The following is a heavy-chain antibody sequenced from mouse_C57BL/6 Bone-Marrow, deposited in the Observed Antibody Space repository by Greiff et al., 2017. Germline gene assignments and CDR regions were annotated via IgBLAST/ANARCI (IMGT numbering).Heavy chain of an antibody. CDR1: GYTFTSYW. D-gene: IGHD1-1*01. Sequence: VQLQQPGAELVKPGASVKLSCKASGYTFTSYWMHWVKQRPGQGLEWIGMIHPNSGSTNYNEKFKSKATLTVDKSSSTAYMQLSSLTSEDSAVYYCARVTTVVPDFDYWGQGTTLTVSS. J-gene: IGHJ2*01. CDR2: IHPNSGST. V-gene: IGHV1-64*01. CDR3: ARVTTVVPDFDY.